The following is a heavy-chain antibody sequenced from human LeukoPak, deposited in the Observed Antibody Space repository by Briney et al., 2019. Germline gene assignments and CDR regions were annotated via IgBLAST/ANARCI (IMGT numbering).Heavy chain of an antibody. CDR2: IKEDGSEK. CDR1: GFTSSNYW. Sequence: GGSLRLSCAASGFTSSNYWMSWVHQAPGKELEWVANIKEDGSEKYYVDSVKGRFTISRDNAKNSLYLQMNSLRAEDTAVYYCARVVLVWFGELLVAWFDPWGQGTLVTVSS. V-gene: IGHV3-7*01. CDR3: ARVVLVWFGELLVAWFDP. D-gene: IGHD3-10*01. J-gene: IGHJ5*02.